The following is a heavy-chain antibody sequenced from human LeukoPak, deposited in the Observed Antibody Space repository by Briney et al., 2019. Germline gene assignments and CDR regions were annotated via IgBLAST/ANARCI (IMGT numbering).Heavy chain of an antibody. D-gene: IGHD6-13*01. CDR3: ARPRPMRMSRSLNWYFDL. CDR2: INNSGST. J-gene: IGHJ2*01. V-gene: IGHV4-34*01. CDR1: GGSFSGYY. Sequence: SETLSLTCAVYGGSFSGYYWSWIRQPPGKGLEWIGEINNSGSTNYNPSLKRRVTISLDTSKNQFSLKLSSVTAADTAVYYCARPRPMRMSRSLNWYFDLWGGGTLLTVSS.